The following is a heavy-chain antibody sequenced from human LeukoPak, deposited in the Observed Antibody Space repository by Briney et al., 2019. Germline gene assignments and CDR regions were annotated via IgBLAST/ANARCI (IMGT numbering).Heavy chain of an antibody. Sequence: GGSLRLSCVASGFPFSSYTLSWVHQAPGKGLEWVSAISGSSPATYYSGSVKGRFTISRDNSKNTLYLQMNSLRAEDTAVYYCAKERQAGDYFTSDHWGQGTLVTVSS. J-gene: IGHJ4*02. CDR1: GFPFSSYT. D-gene: IGHD4-17*01. CDR3: AKERQAGDYFTSDH. CDR2: ISGSSPAT. V-gene: IGHV3-23*01.